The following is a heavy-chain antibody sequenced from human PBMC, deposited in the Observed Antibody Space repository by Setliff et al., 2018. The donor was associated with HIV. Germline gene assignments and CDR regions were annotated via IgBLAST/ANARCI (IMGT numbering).Heavy chain of an antibody. J-gene: IGHJ4*02. V-gene: IGHV3-11*05. CDR3: ARVMIGYSGYDAFDY. CDR2: ITGSSSYT. D-gene: IGHD5-12*01. CDR1: GFTFSDYY. Sequence: GGSLRLSCAASGFTFSDYYMSWIRQAPGKGLEWVSYITGSSSYTNYADSVKGRFTISRENAKNSLYLQMNSLRAEDTAVYYCARVMIGYSGYDAFDYWGQGTLVTVSS.